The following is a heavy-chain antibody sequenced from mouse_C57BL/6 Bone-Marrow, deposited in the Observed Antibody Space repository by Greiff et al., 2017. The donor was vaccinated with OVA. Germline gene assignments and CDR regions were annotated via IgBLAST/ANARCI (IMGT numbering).Heavy chain of an antibody. V-gene: IGHV2-2*01. CDR2: IWSGGST. CDR3: ARNFNYSNYDFDS. D-gene: IGHD2-5*01. CDR1: GFSLTSYG. J-gene: IGHJ2*01. Sequence: VQLQQSGPGLVQPSQSLSITCTVSGFSLTSYGVHWVRQSPGKGLEWLGVIWSGGSTDYNAAFISRLSISKDNSKSQVFFKMNSLQADDTAIYYCARNFNYSNYDFDSCGQGTTLTVSS.